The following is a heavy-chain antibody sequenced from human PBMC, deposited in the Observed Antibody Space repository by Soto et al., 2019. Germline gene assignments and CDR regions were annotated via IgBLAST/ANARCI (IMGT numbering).Heavy chain of an antibody. J-gene: IGHJ3*02. Sequence: EVQLVESGGGLVKPGGSLRLSCAASGCTFSSYSMNWVRQAPGKGLEWVSSISSSSSYIYYADSVKGRFTISRDNAKNSLYLQMNSLRAEDTAVYYCARDRCSSTSCYTLRNTFDIWGQGTMVTVSS. CDR1: GCTFSSYS. D-gene: IGHD2-2*02. CDR3: ARDRCSSTSCYTLRNTFDI. V-gene: IGHV3-21*01. CDR2: ISSSSSYI.